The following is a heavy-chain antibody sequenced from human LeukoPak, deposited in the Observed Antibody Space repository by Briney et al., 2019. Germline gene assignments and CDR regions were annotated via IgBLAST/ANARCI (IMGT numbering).Heavy chain of an antibody. J-gene: IGHJ5*02. V-gene: IGHV1-69*04. CDR3: ARDGRYVYGDYAWFDP. CDR1: GGTFSSYA. Sequence: SVKVSCKASGGTFSSYAISWVRQAPGQGLEWMGRIIPILGIANYAQKFQGRVTITADKSTSTAYMELSSLRSEDTAVYYCARDGRYVYGDYAWFDPWGQGTLVTVSS. D-gene: IGHD4-17*01. CDR2: IIPILGIA.